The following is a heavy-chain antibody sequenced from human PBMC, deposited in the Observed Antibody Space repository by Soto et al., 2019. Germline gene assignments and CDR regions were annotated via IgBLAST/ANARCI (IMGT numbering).Heavy chain of an antibody. D-gene: IGHD4-17*01. J-gene: IGHJ5*02. Sequence: ASVKVSCKVSGYTLNEVAMHWVRQAPGKGLEWLGGFDPDEAETIYAQHFQGRVTMTEDTSTDTVYMELSSLRSEDTALYFCTTYHGDYNFNHWGQGTLVTVSS. CDR2: FDPDEAET. V-gene: IGHV1-24*01. CDR1: GYTLNEVA. CDR3: TTYHGDYNFNH.